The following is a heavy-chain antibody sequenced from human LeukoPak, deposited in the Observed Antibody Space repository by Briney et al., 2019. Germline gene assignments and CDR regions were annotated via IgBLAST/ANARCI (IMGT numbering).Heavy chain of an antibody. J-gene: IGHJ4*02. Sequence: GGSLRLSCAASGFTFSSYWMSWVRQAPGKRLEWVANINQDGSEKYYVDSVKGRFIISRDNARNSLFLQMNVLTAEDTAIYYCVREGAYSTSSPAGYWGQGTLVSVSS. V-gene: IGHV3-7*01. CDR2: INQDGSEK. CDR3: VREGAYSTSSPAGY. D-gene: IGHD6-6*01. CDR1: GFTFSSYW.